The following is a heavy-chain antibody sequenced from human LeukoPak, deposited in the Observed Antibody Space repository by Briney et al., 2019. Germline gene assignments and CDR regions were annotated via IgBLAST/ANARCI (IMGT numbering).Heavy chain of an antibody. V-gene: IGHV4-39*07. Sequence: SETLSLTCAVSGSISSSIHYWAWIRQPPGKGLEWIGSKYYSGSTYYNPSIKSRVTMSLDTSERQFSLKLTSVTAADTAVYYCARYGLLGISEINGFDNWGQGTMVTVSS. CDR2: KYYSGST. CDR1: GSISSSIHY. CDR3: ARYGLLGISEINGFDN. J-gene: IGHJ3*02. D-gene: IGHD2-15*01.